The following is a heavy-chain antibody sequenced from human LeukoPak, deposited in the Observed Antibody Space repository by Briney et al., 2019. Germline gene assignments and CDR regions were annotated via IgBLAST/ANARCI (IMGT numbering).Heavy chain of an antibody. D-gene: IGHD3-16*01. CDR1: GFTFSSYS. J-gene: IGHJ4*02. CDR2: IYSAANT. CDR3: ARRAGAYTHPYDY. V-gene: IGHV3-53*01. Sequence: PGGSLRLSCAASGFTFSSYSMNWVRQAPGKGLEWVSFIYSAANTHYSDAVKGRFTISIDNSKNTLYLQMNSLRAEDTAVYCARRAGAYTHPYDYWGQGTLVTVSS.